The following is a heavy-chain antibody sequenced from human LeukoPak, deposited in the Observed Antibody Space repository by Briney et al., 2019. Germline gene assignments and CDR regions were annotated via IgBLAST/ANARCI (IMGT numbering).Heavy chain of an antibody. J-gene: IGHJ4*02. D-gene: IGHD2/OR15-2a*01. CDR2: MNPNSGNT. CDR1: GYTFTSYD. CDR3: ATRIRGVIY. V-gene: IGHV1-8*01. Sequence: GASVKVSCKASGYTFTSYDINWVRQATGQGLEWMGWMNPNSGNTGYAQKFQGRVTMTRNTSISTTYLELSSLRSEATAIYYCATRIRGVIYWGQGTLVTVSS.